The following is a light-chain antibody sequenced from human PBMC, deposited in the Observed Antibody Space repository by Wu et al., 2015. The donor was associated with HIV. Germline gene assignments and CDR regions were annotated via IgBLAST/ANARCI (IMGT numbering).Light chain of an antibody. J-gene: IGKJ1*01. CDR3: QQRSNWPWT. Sequence: EIVLTQSPATLSLSPGERATLSYRASQSVSSYLAWYQQKPGQAPRLLIYGSSNRATGIPARFSGSGSGTDFTLTISSLEPEDFAVYYCQQRSNWPWTFGQGTKVEIK. CDR1: QSVSSY. V-gene: IGKV3-11*01. CDR2: GSS.